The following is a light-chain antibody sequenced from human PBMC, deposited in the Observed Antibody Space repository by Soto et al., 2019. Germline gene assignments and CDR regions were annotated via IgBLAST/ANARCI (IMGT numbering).Light chain of an antibody. V-gene: IGLV2-14*01. J-gene: IGLJ2*01. CDR2: EVS. Sequence: QSALTQPASVSGSPGQSITISCTGTSSDIGHYDYVSWYQQHPGKAPKLMIYEVSNRPSGVSNRFSGSKSGNTASLTISGLQAEDEADYYCSSYTSSFTVVFGGGTKLTVL. CDR3: SSYTSSFTVV. CDR1: SSDIGHYDY.